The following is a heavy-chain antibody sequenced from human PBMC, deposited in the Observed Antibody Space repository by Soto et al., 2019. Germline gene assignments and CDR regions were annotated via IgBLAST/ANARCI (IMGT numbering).Heavy chain of an antibody. CDR1: GFIFSNYA. CDR2: ISGSGDST. D-gene: IGHD3-22*01. CDR3: TKGHYHFDSSGYLL. J-gene: IGHJ4*02. Sequence: PGGPLSLSCTASGFIFSNYAMNWVRQTPGKGLEWISGISGSGDSTYFADSVKGRFIISRDNSKKTLYLQMNSLRAEDTALYYCTKGHYHFDSSGYLLWGQGTQVTVSS. V-gene: IGHV3-23*01.